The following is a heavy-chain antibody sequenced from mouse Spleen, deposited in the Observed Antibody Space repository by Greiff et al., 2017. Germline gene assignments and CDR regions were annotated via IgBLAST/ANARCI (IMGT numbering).Heavy chain of an antibody. Sequence: QVQLKESGPELVKPGASVKISCKASGYSFTSYYIHWVKQRPGQGLEWIGWIYPGSGNTKYNEKFKGKATLTADTSSSTAYMQLSSLTSEDSAVYYCARQLGPHYYAMDYWGQGTSVTVSS. CDR3: ARQLGPHYYAMDY. V-gene: IGHV1-66*01. J-gene: IGHJ4*01. CDR1: GYSFTSYY. D-gene: IGHD3-1*01. CDR2: IYPGSGNT.